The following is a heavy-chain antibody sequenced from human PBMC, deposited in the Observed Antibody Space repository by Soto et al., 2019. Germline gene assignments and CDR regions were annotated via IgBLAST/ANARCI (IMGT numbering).Heavy chain of an antibody. CDR3: AKGTLGMASASLDY. J-gene: IGHJ4*02. Sequence: EVQLLESGGGLIQRGGSLRLSCAASGFTFSSYAMSWVRQAPGKGLEWVSAISGSGGSTYYADSVKGRFTISRDNSKNTLYLQMNSLRAEDTAVYYCAKGTLGMASASLDYWGQGTLVTVSS. CDR2: ISGSGGST. V-gene: IGHV3-23*01. CDR1: GFTFSSYA. D-gene: IGHD5-12*01.